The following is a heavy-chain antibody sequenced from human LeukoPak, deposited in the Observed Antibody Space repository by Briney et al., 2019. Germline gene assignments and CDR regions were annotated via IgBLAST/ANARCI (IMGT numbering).Heavy chain of an antibody. CDR3: ARHGGYDAFDI. D-gene: IGHD3-10*01. J-gene: IGHJ3*02. CDR1: GGSISSYY. V-gene: IGHV4-59*08. CDR2: IYDSGST. Sequence: SETLSLTCTVSGGSISSYYWSWLQQPPGKGLAWIRYIYDSGSTNHNPTLKIRITISADTSKNQFTLKLSSVTTADTAVYYCARHGGYDAFDIWGQGTMVTVSS.